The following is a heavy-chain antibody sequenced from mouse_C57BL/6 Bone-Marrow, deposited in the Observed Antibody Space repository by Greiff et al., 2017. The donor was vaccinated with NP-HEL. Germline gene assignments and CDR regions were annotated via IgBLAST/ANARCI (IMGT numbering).Heavy chain of an antibody. V-gene: IGHV7-3*01. Sequence: EVQGVESGGGLVQPGGAASGFTFTDYYMSWVRQPPGKALEWLGFIRNKANGYTTEYSASVKGRFTISRDNSQSILYLQMNALRAEDSATYYCARYQEGMTTFPLSMDYWGQGTSVTVSS. CDR1: GFTFTDYY. CDR3: ARYQEGMTTFPLSMDY. J-gene: IGHJ4*01. D-gene: IGHD2-10*02. CDR2: IRNKANGYTT.